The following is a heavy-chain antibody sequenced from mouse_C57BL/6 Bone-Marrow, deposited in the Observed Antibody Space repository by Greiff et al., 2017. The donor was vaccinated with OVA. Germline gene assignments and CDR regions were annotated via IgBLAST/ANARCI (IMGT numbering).Heavy chain of an antibody. V-gene: IGHV5-9-1*02. CDR3: TSPHYGSSLYYCSMDD. CDR2: ISSGGDYI. D-gene: IGHD1-1*01. CDR1: GFTFSSYA. Sequence: EVMLVESGEGLVKPGGSLKLSCAASGFTFSSYAMSWVRQTPEKRLEWVAYISSGGDYIYYADTVKGRFTISRDNARNTLYLQMISLKSEDTAVYYCTSPHYGSSLYYCSMDDWGQGTSVTVSS. J-gene: IGHJ4*01.